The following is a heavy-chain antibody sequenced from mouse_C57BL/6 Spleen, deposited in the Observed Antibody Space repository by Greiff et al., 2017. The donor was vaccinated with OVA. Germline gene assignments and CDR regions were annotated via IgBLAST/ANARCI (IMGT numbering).Heavy chain of an antibody. Sequence: EVKLQESGGGLVQSGRSLRLSCATSGFTFSDFYMEWVRQAPGKGLEWIAASRNKANDYTTEYSASVKGRFIVSRDTSQSILYLQMNALRAEDTAIYYCAREYHGYFDYWGQGTTLTVSS. CDR1: GFTFSDFY. CDR3: AREYHGYFDY. J-gene: IGHJ2*01. CDR2: SRNKANDYTT. V-gene: IGHV7-1*01.